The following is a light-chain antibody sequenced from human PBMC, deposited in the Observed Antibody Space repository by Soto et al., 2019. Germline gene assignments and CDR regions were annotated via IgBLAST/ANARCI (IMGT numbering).Light chain of an antibody. CDR2: DAS. Sequence: LAPSPDTPFLHPGPTPTLYCTANQSVSSYLAWYQQKPGQAPRLLIYDASNRATGIPARFSGSGSGTDFTLTISSLEPEDFAVYYCQQRSNWPLTFGGGTKVDNK. CDR3: QQRSNWPLT. V-gene: IGKV3-11*01. J-gene: IGKJ4*01. CDR1: QSVSSY.